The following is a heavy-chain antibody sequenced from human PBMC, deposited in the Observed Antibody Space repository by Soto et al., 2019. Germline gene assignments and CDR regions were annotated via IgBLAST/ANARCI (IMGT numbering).Heavy chain of an antibody. CDR2: ISSDSTYI. Sequence: EVQLVESGGGLVKPGGSLRLACADSGFTFGSHSMFWVRQAPGKGLEWVSAISSDSTYIFYADSVKGRFAISRNNAKNSLYLQMASLRAEDTAVYYCARGGLGVVGAATRPLDYWGQGTLVTVSS. CDR1: GFTFGSHS. V-gene: IGHV3-21*01. CDR3: ARGGLGVVGAATRPLDY. D-gene: IGHD2-15*01. J-gene: IGHJ4*02.